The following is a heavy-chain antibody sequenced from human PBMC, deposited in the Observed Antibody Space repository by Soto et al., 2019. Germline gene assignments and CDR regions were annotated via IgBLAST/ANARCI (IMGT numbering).Heavy chain of an antibody. Sequence: GGSLRLSCAASGFTVSSNYMSWVRQAPGKGLEWVSVIYSGGSTYYADSVKGRFTISRHNSKNTLYLQMNSLRAEDTAVYYCASFEIAAADYYFDYWGQGTLVTVSS. CDR3: ASFEIAAADYYFDY. D-gene: IGHD6-13*01. V-gene: IGHV3-53*04. J-gene: IGHJ4*02. CDR1: GFTVSSNY. CDR2: IYSGGST.